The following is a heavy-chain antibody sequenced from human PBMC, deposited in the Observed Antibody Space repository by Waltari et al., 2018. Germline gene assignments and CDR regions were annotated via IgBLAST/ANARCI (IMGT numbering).Heavy chain of an antibody. D-gene: IGHD6-13*01. Sequence: QVQLVESGGGVVQPGTSLRLSCAASGFTFSSYAMNWVRQAPGKGLEWVAVISFDGSDEYYADSVKGRFTVSRDKSQAAVYLLMNSLRTEDTAVYYCARALYSTSWYQPFSVWGQGTLVTVSS. CDR3: ARALYSTSWYQPFSV. CDR1: GFTFSSYA. V-gene: IGHV3-30*01. J-gene: IGHJ3*01. CDR2: ISFDGSDE.